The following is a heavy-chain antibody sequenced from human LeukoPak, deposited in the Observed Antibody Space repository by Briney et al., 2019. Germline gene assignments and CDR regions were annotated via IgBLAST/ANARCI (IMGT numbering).Heavy chain of an antibody. CDR1: GGTFSSYA. V-gene: IGHV1-69*13. CDR2: IIPIFGTA. J-gene: IGHJ4*02. Sequence: ASVKVSCKASGGTFSSYAISWVRQAPGQGLEWMGGIIPIFGTANYAQKFQGRVTITADESTSTAYMELSSLRAEDTAVYYCAKGGYHGNAPGYWGQGTLVTVSS. D-gene: IGHD4-23*01. CDR3: AKGGYHGNAPGY.